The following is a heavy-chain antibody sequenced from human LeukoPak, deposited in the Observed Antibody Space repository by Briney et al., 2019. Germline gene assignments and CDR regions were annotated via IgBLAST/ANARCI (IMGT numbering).Heavy chain of an antibody. Sequence: WGSHRLSCASSGFTFGSEAMSWVRQAPGKGLEWVSAISGSGGSTYYADSVKGRFTISRDNSKNTLYLQMSSLRAEDTAVYYCAEDDYYYNTGYFRHWGQGTMVTVSS. CDR2: ISGSGGST. D-gene: IGHD3-22*01. CDR1: GFTFGSEA. CDR3: AEDDYYYNTGYFRH. V-gene: IGHV3-23*01. J-gene: IGHJ1*01.